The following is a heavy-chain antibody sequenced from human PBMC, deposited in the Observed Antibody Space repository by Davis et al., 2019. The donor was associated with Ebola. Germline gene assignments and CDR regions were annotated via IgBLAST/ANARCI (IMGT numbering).Heavy chain of an antibody. J-gene: IGHJ6*02. D-gene: IGHD5-24*01. CDR1: GGSISSYY. Sequence: PGGSLRLTCTVSGGSISSYYWSWIRQPPGKGLEWIGEINHSGSTNYNPSLKSRVTISVDTSKNQFSLKLSSVTAADTAVYYCASHHHGYNIKLRPYGMDVWGQGTTVTVSS. CDR2: INHSGST. V-gene: IGHV4-34*01. CDR3: ASHHHGYNIKLRPYGMDV.